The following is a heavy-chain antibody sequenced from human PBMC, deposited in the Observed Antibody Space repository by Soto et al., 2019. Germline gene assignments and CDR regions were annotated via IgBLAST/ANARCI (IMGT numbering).Heavy chain of an antibody. CDR1: GFTFSNAW. J-gene: IGHJ3*02. V-gene: IGHV3-15*01. CDR2: IKSKTDGGTT. Sequence: VGSLRLSCAASGFTFSNAWMYWVRQAPGQGLEWVGRIKSKTDGGTTDDAAPVKGRFTISKDDSKNTLYPQMNSVKPEDSAVYYCTTAHSYGANDIWGQGTLVTVSS. CDR3: TTAHSYGANDI. D-gene: IGHD5-18*01.